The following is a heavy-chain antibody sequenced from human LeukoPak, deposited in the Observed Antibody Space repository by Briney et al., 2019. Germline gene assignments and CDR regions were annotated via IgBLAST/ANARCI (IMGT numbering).Heavy chain of an antibody. Sequence: SESLSLTCAVSGASIRIYYCNWIRQPPGKGLEWIGYIYYSGSTNYNPSLKSRVTISVDTSKNQFSLKLSSVTAADTAMYYCTRHEYNRGWKPFDFGGQGTLVTVSS. CDR3: TRHEYNRGWKPFDF. V-gene: IGHV4-59*08. D-gene: IGHD6-19*01. CDR1: GASIRIYY. J-gene: IGHJ4*02. CDR2: IYYSGST.